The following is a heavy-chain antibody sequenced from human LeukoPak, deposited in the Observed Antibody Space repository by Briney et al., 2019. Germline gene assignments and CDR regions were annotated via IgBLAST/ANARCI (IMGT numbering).Heavy chain of an antibody. CDR1: GFTFSSYS. J-gene: IGHJ4*02. V-gene: IGHV3-48*01. CDR3: AKDRGSGSYGDY. D-gene: IGHD1-26*01. Sequence: PGGSLRLSCAASGFTFSSYSMNWVRQAPGKGLEWVPYISSSSSTIYYADSVKGRFTISRDNSKNTLYLQMNSLRAEDTAVYYCAKDRGSGSYGDYWGQGTLVTVSS. CDR2: ISSSSSTI.